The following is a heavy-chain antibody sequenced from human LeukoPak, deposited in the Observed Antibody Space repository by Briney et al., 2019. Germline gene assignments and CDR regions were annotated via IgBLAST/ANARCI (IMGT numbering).Heavy chain of an antibody. CDR2: ISGSGGST. CDR3: AKERVVEMATILHDY. Sequence: PGGSLRLSCAASGFTFSDYYMSWVRQAPGKGLEWVSAISGSGGSTYYADSVKGRFTISRDNSKNTLYLQMNSLRAEDTAVYYCAKERVVEMATILHDYWGQGTLVTVSS. CDR1: GFTFSDYY. V-gene: IGHV3-23*01. D-gene: IGHD5-24*01. J-gene: IGHJ4*02.